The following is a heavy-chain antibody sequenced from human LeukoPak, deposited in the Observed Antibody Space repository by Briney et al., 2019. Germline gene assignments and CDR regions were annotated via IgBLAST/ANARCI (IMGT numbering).Heavy chain of an antibody. CDR2: IYYSGST. CDR1: GVSISSGDYY. CDR3: ARDLGFIDY. J-gene: IGHJ4*02. Sequence: SETLSLTCTVSGVSISSGDYYWSWIRQPPGKGLEWIGYIYYSGSTNYNPSLKSRVTISVDTSKNQFSLKLSSVTAADTAVYYCARDLGFIDYWGQGTLATVSS. V-gene: IGHV4-61*08. D-gene: IGHD7-27*01.